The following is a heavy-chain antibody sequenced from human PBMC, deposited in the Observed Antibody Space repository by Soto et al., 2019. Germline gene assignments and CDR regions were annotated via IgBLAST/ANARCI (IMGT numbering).Heavy chain of an antibody. CDR3: ARDIPPDGMDV. Sequence: QVQLVQSGAEVKKPVASVKVSRKALGNTFTSYYIHWVRQAPGQGLEWMGIINPIGSYTSYAQKYEGSVTMTRDTSTSTVYMELSSLRSEDTAVYYCARDIPPDGMDVWGQGTTVTVSS. CDR1: GNTFTSYY. V-gene: IGHV1-46*01. J-gene: IGHJ6*02. CDR2: INPIGSYT.